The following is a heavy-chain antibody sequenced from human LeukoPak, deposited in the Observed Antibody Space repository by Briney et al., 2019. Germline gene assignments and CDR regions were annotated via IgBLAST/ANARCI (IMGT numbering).Heavy chain of an antibody. CDR1: GGSFSSYY. V-gene: IGHV4-34*01. Sequence: PSETLSLTCVINGGSFSSYYWSWIRQVPGKGLEWIGGINQGGSTNFNPSLESRVRMSVDTSKNQFSLNVRSLSAADTAVYFCARHDFSGYAFDFWGQGTTVTVSS. D-gene: IGHD3/OR15-3a*01. CDR2: INQGGST. J-gene: IGHJ3*01. CDR3: ARHDFSGYAFDF.